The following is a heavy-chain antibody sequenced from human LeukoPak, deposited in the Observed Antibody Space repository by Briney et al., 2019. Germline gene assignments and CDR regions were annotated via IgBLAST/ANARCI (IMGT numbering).Heavy chain of an antibody. D-gene: IGHD5-18*01. Sequence: GASVKVSCKASGGTFSTYAINWVRQAPGQGLEWMGGIIPIFGTPNYVQKFQGRVTITADESTSTAYMELSSLRSEDTAMYYCARASSDDTAMATPFAYWGQGTLVTVSS. J-gene: IGHJ4*02. CDR1: GGTFSTYA. CDR2: IIPIFGTP. V-gene: IGHV1-69*13. CDR3: ARASSDDTAMATPFAY.